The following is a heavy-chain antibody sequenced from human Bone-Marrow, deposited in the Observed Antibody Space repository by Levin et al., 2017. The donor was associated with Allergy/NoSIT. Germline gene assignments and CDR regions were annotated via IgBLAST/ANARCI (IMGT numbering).Heavy chain of an antibody. Sequence: SCAASGFSFSTYGIHWVRQAPGKGLEWVAVISYDGSNKHYADSVKGRFTISRDNSKNMLYLQMNSLRAEDTAVYYCAKEYRPLGYCPSTTCSSKNYFDYWGQGTLVTVSS. J-gene: IGHJ4*02. CDR3: AKEYRPLGYCPSTTCSSKNYFDY. CDR1: GFSFSTYG. V-gene: IGHV3-30*18. CDR2: ISYDGSNK. D-gene: IGHD2-2*01.